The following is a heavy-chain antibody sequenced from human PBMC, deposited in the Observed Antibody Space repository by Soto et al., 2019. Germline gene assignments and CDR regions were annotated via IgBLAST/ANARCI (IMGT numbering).Heavy chain of an antibody. V-gene: IGHV3-23*01. CDR3: EYYDSSGYYYVDY. CDR2: ISGSGGST. Sequence: GGSLRLSCAASGFTFSSYAMSWVRQAPGKGLEWVSAISGSGGSTYYADSVKGRFTISRDNSKNTLYLQMNSLRAEDTAVYYCEYYDSSGYYYVDYWGQGTLVTVSS. D-gene: IGHD3-22*01. CDR1: GFTFSSYA. J-gene: IGHJ4*02.